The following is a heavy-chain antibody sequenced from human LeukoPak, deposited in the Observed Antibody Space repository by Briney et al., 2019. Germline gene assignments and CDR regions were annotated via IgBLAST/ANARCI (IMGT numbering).Heavy chain of an antibody. Sequence: ETLPPTGTVSGSSISSSSYYCGRLRQPPGKGLEWIGSIYNSGSTYYNPSLKCRVTISVDTTKKQFSLKLSSVTAEDTAVYYCARGYSSGLLTATDYFDFWGQGTLVTVSS. CDR1: GSSISSSSYY. CDR3: ARGYSSGLLTATDYFDF. V-gene: IGHV4-39*07. D-gene: IGHD2-21*02. J-gene: IGHJ4*02. CDR2: IYNSGST.